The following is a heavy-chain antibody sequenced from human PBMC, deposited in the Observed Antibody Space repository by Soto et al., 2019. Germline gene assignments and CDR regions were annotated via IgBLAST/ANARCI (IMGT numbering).Heavy chain of an antibody. CDR2: MNPNNGNT. CDR1: GYTFTSYD. CDR3: ARGVGSGSYYNQYNWFDP. Sequence: ASVKVSCKASGYTFTSYDINWVRQATGQGLEWMGWMNPNNGNTKYAQKLQGRVTMTTDTSTSTAYMELRSLRSDDTAVYYCARGVGSGSYYNQYNWFDPWGQGTLVTVS. D-gene: IGHD3-10*01. J-gene: IGHJ5*02. V-gene: IGHV1-18*01.